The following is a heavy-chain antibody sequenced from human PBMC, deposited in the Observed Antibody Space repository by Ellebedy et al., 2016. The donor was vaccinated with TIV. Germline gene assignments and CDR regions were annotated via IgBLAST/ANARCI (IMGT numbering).Heavy chain of an antibody. CDR2: INPYNGNT. V-gene: IGHV1-18*01. CDR1: GYTFTSYG. CDR3: ARDGPWGYHWFDP. Sequence: AASVKVSCKASGYTFTSYGISWVRQAPGQGLERMGWINPYNGNTNYVQKLQDRVTMTTDTSTSTAYMELRSLRSDDAAVYYCARDGPWGYHWFDPWGQGTLVTVSS. D-gene: IGHD3-16*02. J-gene: IGHJ5*02.